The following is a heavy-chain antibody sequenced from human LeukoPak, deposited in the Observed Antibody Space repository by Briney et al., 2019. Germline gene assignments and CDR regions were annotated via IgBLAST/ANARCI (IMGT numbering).Heavy chain of an antibody. CDR3: AKDRSIGTYYTFDH. J-gene: IGHJ4*02. V-gene: IGHV3-66*01. D-gene: IGHD1-26*01. Sequence: GGSLRLSCAASGFNVSSNYMSWVRQAPGKGLEWVSIIYSGGSTYYADSVKGRFTISTDISKNTLYLQMSSLTAADTAVYYCAKDRSIGTYYTFDHWGQGTLVTVSA. CDR2: IYSGGST. CDR1: GFNVSSNY.